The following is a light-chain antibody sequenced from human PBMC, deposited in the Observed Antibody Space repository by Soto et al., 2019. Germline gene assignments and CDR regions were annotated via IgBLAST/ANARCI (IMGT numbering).Light chain of an antibody. Sequence: DLQMTQSPSSLSTSVGDRVIITCQASQDISNYLNWYQQKPGKAPKLLINDASNLETGAPSRFSGSGSGTDFTFTISSLQPEDIATYYCQQYGNLPLTFGGGT. CDR3: QQYGNLPLT. J-gene: IGKJ4*01. V-gene: IGKV1-33*01. CDR1: QDISNY. CDR2: DAS.